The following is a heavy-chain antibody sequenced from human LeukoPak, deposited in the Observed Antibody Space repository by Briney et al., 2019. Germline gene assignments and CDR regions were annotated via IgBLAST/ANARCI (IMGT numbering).Heavy chain of an antibody. V-gene: IGHV4-34*01. CDR1: GGSFSGYY. J-gene: IGHJ3*02. D-gene: IGHD2-21*02. CDR3: ASLPVTHGAFDI. CDR2: INHSGSP. Sequence: SGTLSLTCAVYGGSFSGYYWSWIRQPPGKGLEWVGEINHSGSPNYNVSLKSRVTISLDTSKKQFSLRLTSVAAADTAVYYCASLPVTHGAFDIWGQGTTVTVSS.